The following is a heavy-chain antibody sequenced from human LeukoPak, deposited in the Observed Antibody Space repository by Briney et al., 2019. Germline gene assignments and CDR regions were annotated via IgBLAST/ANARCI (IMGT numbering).Heavy chain of an antibody. J-gene: IGHJ4*02. V-gene: IGHV3-15*01. CDR1: GLTFRNAW. CDR3: AKDGSNYYDSLAFGY. CDR2: IKSKTDGGTT. Sequence: TGGSLRLSCAASGLTFRNAWMSWVRQAPGKGLEWVGRIKSKTDGGTTDYAAPVKGRFTISRDDSKNTLYLQMNSLRAEDTAVYYCAKDGSNYYDSLAFGYWGQGTLVTVSS. D-gene: IGHD3-22*01.